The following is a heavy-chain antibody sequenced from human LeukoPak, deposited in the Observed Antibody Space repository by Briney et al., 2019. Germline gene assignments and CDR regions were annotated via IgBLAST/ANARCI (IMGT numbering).Heavy chain of an antibody. CDR3: AGLYGSGSYYGY. J-gene: IGHJ4*02. V-gene: IGHV4-39*01. Sequence: GTLRLSCAASGFTFSSYGMSWVRQAPGKGLEWIGNIYYSGSTYYKPSLKSRVTISVDTSKNQFSLKLSSVTAADTAVYYCAGLYGSGSYYGYWGQGTLVTVSS. CDR2: IYYSGST. D-gene: IGHD3-10*01. CDR1: GFTFSSYG.